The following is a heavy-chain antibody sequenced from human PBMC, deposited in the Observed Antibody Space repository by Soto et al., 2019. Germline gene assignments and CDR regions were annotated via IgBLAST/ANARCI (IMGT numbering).Heavy chain of an antibody. Sequence: PSETLSLTCAVYGGSFSGYYWSWIWQPPGKGLEWIGYIYYSGSTNYNPSLKSRVTISVDTSKNQFSLKLSSVTAADTAVYYCARRWGENFDYWGQGTLVTVS. D-gene: IGHD3-16*01. CDR2: IYYSGST. CDR3: ARRWGENFDY. J-gene: IGHJ4*02. CDR1: GGSFSGYY. V-gene: IGHV4-59*01.